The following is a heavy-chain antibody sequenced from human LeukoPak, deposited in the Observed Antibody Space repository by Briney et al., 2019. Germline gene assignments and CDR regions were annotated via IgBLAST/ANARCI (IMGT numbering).Heavy chain of an antibody. J-gene: IGHJ3*02. CDR2: INAGNGNT. V-gene: IGHV1-3*03. D-gene: IGHD2-2*01. CDR3: ARDRDIVVVPPDAFDI. CDR1: GYTFTSYA. Sequence: ASVKVSCKASGYTFTSYAMHWVRQAPGQRLEWMGWINAGNGNTKYSQEFQGRVTITRDTSASTAYMEMSSLRSDDKAVYYCARDRDIVVVPPDAFDIWGQGTMVTVSS.